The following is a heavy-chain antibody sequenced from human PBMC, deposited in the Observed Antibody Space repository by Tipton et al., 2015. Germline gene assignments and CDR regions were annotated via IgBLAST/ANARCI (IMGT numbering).Heavy chain of an antibody. J-gene: IGHJ4*02. V-gene: IGHV4-39*07. CDR2: IYDSGST. CDR1: GASISSTSYY. D-gene: IGHD3-9*01. CDR3: ACQDYDSLTRDYQTVDY. Sequence: TLSLTCTVSGASISSTSYYWGWIRQPPGKGLEWIGSIYDSGSTYYNPSLKSRVTTSRDTSKNQFSLKLTSVTAADTAVYYCACQDYDSLTRDYQTVDYWGQGTLVTVSS.